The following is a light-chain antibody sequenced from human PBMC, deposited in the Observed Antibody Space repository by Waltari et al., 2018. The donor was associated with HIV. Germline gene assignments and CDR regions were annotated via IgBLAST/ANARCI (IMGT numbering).Light chain of an antibody. CDR3: QAWDSGTIV. V-gene: IGLV3-1*01. Sequence: SYDLTQPPSVSVSSGQKATVTCSGLNLQHKYVSWYQQRSGQSPVLVIYQDTKRPPGIPERFFGSTSENTATLTINETQPLDEAHYSCQAWDSGTIVFGGGTRLTVL. J-gene: IGLJ3*02. CDR2: QDT. CDR1: NLQHKY.